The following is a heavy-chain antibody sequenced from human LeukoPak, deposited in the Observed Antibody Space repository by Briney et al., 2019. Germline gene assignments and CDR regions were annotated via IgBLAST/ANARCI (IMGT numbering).Heavy chain of an antibody. J-gene: IGHJ4*02. D-gene: IGHD6-13*01. CDR3: AREGLGTVGKAGTFDY. Sequence: GGSLRLSCAASGFSFSSYAMSWVRQAPGKGLAWVSTISGSGGNTDYADSVKGRFTISRDNSKNTLSLRMNSLRAEDTAVYYCAREGLGTVGKAGTFDYWGQGTLVTVSS. CDR2: ISGSGGNT. V-gene: IGHV3-23*01. CDR1: GFSFSSYA.